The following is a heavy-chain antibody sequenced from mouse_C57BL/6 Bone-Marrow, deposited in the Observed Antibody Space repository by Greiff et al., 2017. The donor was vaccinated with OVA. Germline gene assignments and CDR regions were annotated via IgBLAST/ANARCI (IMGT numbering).Heavy chain of an antibody. V-gene: IGHV7-1*01. CDR1: GFTFSDFY. CDR2: SRNKANDYTT. D-gene: IGHD4-1*01. Sequence: EVNLVESGGGLVQSGRSLRLSCATSGFTFSDFYMEWVRQAPGKGLEWIAASRNKANDYTTEYSASVKGRFIVSRDPSQSFLYLQMNALRAEDTSIYYCARDGNCDGVFAYWGQGTLVTVSA. J-gene: IGHJ3*01. CDR3: ARDGNCDGVFAY.